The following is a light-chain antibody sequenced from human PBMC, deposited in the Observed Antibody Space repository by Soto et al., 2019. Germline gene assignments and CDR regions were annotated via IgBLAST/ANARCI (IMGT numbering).Light chain of an antibody. V-gene: IGKV1-5*03. Sequence: DIQMTQSPSTLSASVGDRVTITCRASQSISSYLNWYQQKPGKAPKLLIYKASTLKSGVPSRFSGSGSGTEFTLTISSLQPDDFATYYRQHYNSYSEAFGQGTKV. CDR1: QSISSY. CDR2: KAS. J-gene: IGKJ1*01. CDR3: QHYNSYSEA.